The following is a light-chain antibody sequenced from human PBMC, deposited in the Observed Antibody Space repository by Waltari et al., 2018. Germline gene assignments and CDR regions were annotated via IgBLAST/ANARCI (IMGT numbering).Light chain of an antibody. V-gene: IGKV1-39*01. CDR2: AAS. CDR3: QQGFSPPWT. J-gene: IGKJ1*01. Sequence: DIQVTQSPASLSASVGDTVRITCRTSQNIVGYLNWYQQKPGSAPRLLIYAASTLQTGVPSRFSGSGSGAEFTLTIHSLQPEDLATYSCQQGFSPPWTFGQGTKVEIK. CDR1: QNIVGY.